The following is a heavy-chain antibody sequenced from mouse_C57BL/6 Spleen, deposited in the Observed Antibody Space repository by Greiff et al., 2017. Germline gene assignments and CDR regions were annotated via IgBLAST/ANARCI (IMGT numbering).Heavy chain of an antibody. Sequence: QVQLQQPGAELVKPGASVKMSCKASGYTFTSYWITWVKQRPGQGLEWIGDIYPGSGSTNYNEKFKSKATLTVDTSSSTAYMKLSSLTSEDSAVYYCARSMVTRAMDYWGQGTSVTVSS. J-gene: IGHJ4*01. CDR3: ARSMVTRAMDY. CDR2: IYPGSGST. CDR1: GYTFTSYW. D-gene: IGHD2-2*01. V-gene: IGHV1-55*01.